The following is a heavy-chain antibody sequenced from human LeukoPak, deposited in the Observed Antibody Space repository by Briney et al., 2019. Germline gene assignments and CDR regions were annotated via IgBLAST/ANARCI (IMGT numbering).Heavy chain of an antibody. J-gene: IGHJ3*02. V-gene: IGHV4-39*01. Sequence: KASETLSLTCTVSGGSISSSSYYWVWIRQPPGKGLEWIGSLYYSGSTYYNPSLKSRITISVDTPKNQFSLKLSSVTAADTAVYYCARMVPRCAYGATQDDDAFDIWGQGTMVTVSS. CDR3: ARMVPRCAYGATQDDDAFDI. CDR1: GGSISSSSYY. CDR2: LYYSGST. D-gene: IGHD2-8*01.